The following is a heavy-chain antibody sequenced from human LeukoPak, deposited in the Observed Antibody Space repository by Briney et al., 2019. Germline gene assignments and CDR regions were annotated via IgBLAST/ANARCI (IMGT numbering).Heavy chain of an antibody. CDR3: ARGGQGEQWLVEGY. Sequence: SETLSLTCTVSGGSISSYYWSWIRQPPGKGLEWIGYIYYSGSTNYNPSLKSRVTISVDTSKNQFSLKLSSVTAADTAVYYCARGGQGEQWLVEGYWGQGTLVTVSS. D-gene: IGHD6-19*01. J-gene: IGHJ4*02. CDR2: IYYSGST. V-gene: IGHV4-59*01. CDR1: GGSISSYY.